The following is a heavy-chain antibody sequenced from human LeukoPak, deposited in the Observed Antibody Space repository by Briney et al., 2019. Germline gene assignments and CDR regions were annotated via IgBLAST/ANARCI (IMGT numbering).Heavy chain of an antibody. D-gene: IGHD3-22*01. J-gene: IGHJ3*02. Sequence: SETLSLTCTVPGGSISSDYWSWIRQPAGKGLEWIGRMHSSGTTNYNPSLQSRVSISMDTSKNQFSLKLSSVTAADTAVYFCARNTHYYDRSGITGMYVCDMWGRGTMVTVSS. CDR2: MHSSGTT. CDR1: GGSISSDY. CDR3: ARNTHYYDRSGITGMYVCDM. V-gene: IGHV4-4*07.